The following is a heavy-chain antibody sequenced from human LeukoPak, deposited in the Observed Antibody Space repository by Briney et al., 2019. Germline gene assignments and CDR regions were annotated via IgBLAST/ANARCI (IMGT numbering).Heavy chain of an antibody. CDR2: INPNSGAR. J-gene: IGHJ4*02. CDR3: ARAQYLTAPAGTFANS. Sequence: ASMKVSCKASGYTFTDYFLHWVRRAPGQEFELMGWINPNSGARHYIQSFQGRVTMTRDTSLSIAYLQLNSLTSDDTAMYYCARAQYLTAPAGTFANSWGQGTLVTVSS. V-gene: IGHV1-2*02. D-gene: IGHD6-13*01. CDR1: GYTFTDYF.